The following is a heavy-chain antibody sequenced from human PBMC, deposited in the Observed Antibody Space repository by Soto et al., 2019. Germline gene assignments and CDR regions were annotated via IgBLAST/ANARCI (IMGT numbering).Heavy chain of an antibody. CDR1: GYTFTSYG. CDR2: ISAYNGNT. Sequence: QVPLVQSGAEVKKPGASVKVSCKASGYTFTSYGISWVRQAPGQGLEWMGWISAYNGNTNYAQKLQGRVTMTTDTSTSTAYMELRSLRSDDTAVYYCARDRILFGEGYWFDPWGQGTLVTVSS. CDR3: ARDRILFGEGYWFDP. V-gene: IGHV1-18*01. D-gene: IGHD3-10*02. J-gene: IGHJ5*02.